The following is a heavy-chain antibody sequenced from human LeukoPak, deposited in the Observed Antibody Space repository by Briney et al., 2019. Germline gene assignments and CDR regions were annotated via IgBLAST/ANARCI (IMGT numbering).Heavy chain of an antibody. CDR3: ARDSRIVGATGNFDY. CDR1: GGSISSGSYY. Sequence: PSQTLSLTCTVSGGSISSGSYYRSCIRQPAGKGLEWIGRIYTSGSTNYNPSLKSRVTISVDTSKNQFSLKLSSVTAADTAVYYCARDSRIVGATGNFDYRGQGTLVTVSS. D-gene: IGHD1-26*01. V-gene: IGHV4-61*02. J-gene: IGHJ4*02. CDR2: IYTSGST.